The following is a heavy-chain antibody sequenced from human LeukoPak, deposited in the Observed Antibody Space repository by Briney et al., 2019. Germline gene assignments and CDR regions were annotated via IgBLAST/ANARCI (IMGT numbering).Heavy chain of an antibody. CDR1: GFTFSSYG. Sequence: GGSLRLSCAASGFTFSSYGMHWARQAPGKGLEWVAFIRYDGSNKYYADSVKGRFTISRDNPKNTLYLRMNSLRAEDTAVYCCARTYNYGSGSFGYYYYYMDVWGKGTTVTISS. V-gene: IGHV3-30*02. CDR3: ARTYNYGSGSFGYYYYYMDV. D-gene: IGHD3-10*01. CDR2: IRYDGSNK. J-gene: IGHJ6*03.